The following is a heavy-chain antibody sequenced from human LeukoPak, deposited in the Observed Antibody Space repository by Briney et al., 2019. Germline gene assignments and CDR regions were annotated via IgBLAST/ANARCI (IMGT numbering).Heavy chain of an antibody. V-gene: IGHV4-30-4*01. J-gene: IGHJ4*02. CDR1: GGSISSGDYY. CDR3: AREFLGAGDFDY. Sequence: SETLSLTCTVSGGSISSGDYYWSWIRQPPGKGLEWIGYIYYSGSTYYNPSLKSRVTISVDTSKNQFSLKLSSVTAADTAVYYCAREFLGAGDFDYWGQGTLVTVSS. D-gene: IGHD6-19*01. CDR2: IYYSGST.